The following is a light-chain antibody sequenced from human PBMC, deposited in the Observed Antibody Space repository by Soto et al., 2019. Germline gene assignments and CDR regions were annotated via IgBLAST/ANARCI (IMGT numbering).Light chain of an antibody. CDR2: KAS. V-gene: IGKV1-5*03. Sequence: QMTQSPSTLSVSSGDRVTITCGASQTISSCLAWYQQKQGKAPKLLIYKASTLTSGVPSRFSGSGYGTEFNLTISSLQPDDFATYYCQHYNSYSEAFGQGTKVDIK. CDR1: QTISSC. CDR3: QHYNSYSEA. J-gene: IGKJ1*01.